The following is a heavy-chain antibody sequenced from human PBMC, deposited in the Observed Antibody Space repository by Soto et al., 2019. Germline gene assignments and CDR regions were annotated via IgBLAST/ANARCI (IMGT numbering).Heavy chain of an antibody. Sequence: GESLKISCKGSGYSFTSYWIGWVRQMPGKGLEWMGIIYPGDSDTRYSPSFQGQVTISAYKSISTAYLQWGSLKASDTAMYYCARQGITGINYYYYYGMDVWGQGTTVTVSS. J-gene: IGHJ6*02. V-gene: IGHV5-51*01. CDR2: IYPGDSDT. D-gene: IGHD1-20*01. CDR1: GYSFTSYW. CDR3: ARQGITGINYYYYYGMDV.